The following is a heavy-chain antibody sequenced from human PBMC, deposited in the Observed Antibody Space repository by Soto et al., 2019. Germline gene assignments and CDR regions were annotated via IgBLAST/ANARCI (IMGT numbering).Heavy chain of an antibody. CDR3: ARDPGEYGLDV. CDR1: GGSFSSGSYS. Sequence: PSETLSLTCPVSGGSFSSGSYSWSWIRQHPGKGLEWIANMYYKGSTFYNPSLKSRVTISIDTSKNQFSLRLSSVTAADTAVYYCARDPGEYGLDVWGQGTTVTVSS. J-gene: IGHJ6*02. CDR2: MYYKGST. V-gene: IGHV4-31*03.